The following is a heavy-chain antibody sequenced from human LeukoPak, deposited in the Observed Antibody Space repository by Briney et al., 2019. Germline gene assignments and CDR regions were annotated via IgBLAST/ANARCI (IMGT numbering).Heavy chain of an antibody. CDR3: ARTYSSFDY. CDR1: GFTFTNYW. D-gene: IGHD6-19*01. CDR2: INNDGSTT. J-gene: IGHJ4*02. V-gene: IGHV3-74*01. Sequence: GGSLRLSCAASGFTFTNYWMHWVRQAPGKGLVWVSRINNDGSTTAYADSVKGRFTISRDNAKNILYLQMNSLRAEDTAVYYCARTYSSFDYWGQGTLVTVSS.